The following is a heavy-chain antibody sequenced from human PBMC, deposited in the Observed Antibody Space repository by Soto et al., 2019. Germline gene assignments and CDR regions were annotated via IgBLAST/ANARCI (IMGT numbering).Heavy chain of an antibody. CDR1: GGSFSDYY. D-gene: IGHD3-3*01. J-gene: IGHJ6*02. V-gene: IGHV4-34*01. Sequence: SETLSLTCAVYGGSFSDYYWSWIRQPPGKGLEWLGEINHSGSTNYNPSLKSRVTISVDTSKNQFSLRLSSVTAADTAVYYCASSIFGVVTSYYYSGMDVWGQGTTVTVSS. CDR3: ASSIFGVVTSYYYSGMDV. CDR2: INHSGST.